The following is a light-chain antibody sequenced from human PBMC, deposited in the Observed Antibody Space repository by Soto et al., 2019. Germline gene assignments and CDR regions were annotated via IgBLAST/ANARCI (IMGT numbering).Light chain of an antibody. Sequence: EIVMTQSPATLFASTGERATLSCRASQSVSSNLAWYQQKPGQAPRLLIYGASTRATGIPARFSGSGSGTEFTLTISSLQSEDFAVYYCQQYNNWPPLTFGGGTKVEIK. V-gene: IGKV3-15*01. CDR2: GAS. CDR1: QSVSSN. J-gene: IGKJ4*01. CDR3: QQYNNWPPLT.